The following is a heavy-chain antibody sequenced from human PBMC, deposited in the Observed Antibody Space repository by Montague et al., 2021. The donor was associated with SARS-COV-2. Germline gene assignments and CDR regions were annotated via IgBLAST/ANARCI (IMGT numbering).Heavy chain of an antibody. V-gene: IGHV4-39*01. D-gene: IGHD6-19*01. Sequence: SETPSLTCTVSGGSISSSSYYWGWIRQPPGKGLEWIGSIYYSGSTYYNPSLKSRVTISVDTSKNQFSLELSSVTAADTAVYYCARQENSSGWFKPDAFDIWGQGTMVTVSS. CDR1: GGSISSSSYY. CDR3: ARQENSSGWFKPDAFDI. CDR2: IYYSGST. J-gene: IGHJ3*02.